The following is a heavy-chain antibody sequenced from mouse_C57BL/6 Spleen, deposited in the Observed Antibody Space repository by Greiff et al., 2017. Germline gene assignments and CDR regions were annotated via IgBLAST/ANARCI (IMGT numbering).Heavy chain of an antibody. CDR1: GFTFSSYA. CDR3: TRDARSNYERYVDV. Sequence: EVKLMESGEGLVKPGGSLKLSCAASGFTFSSYAMSWVRQTPEKRLEWVAYISSGGDYIYYADTVKGRFTISRDNARNTLYLQMSSLKSEDTAMXYWTRDARSNYERYVDVWGTGTTVTVSS. V-gene: IGHV5-9-1*02. CDR2: ISSGGDYI. D-gene: IGHD2-5*01. J-gene: IGHJ1*03.